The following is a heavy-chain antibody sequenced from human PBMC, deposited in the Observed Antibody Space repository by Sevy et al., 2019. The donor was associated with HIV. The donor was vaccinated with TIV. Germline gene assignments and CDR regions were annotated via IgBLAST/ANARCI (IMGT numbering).Heavy chain of an antibody. CDR2: IIPIFGTA. CDR1: GGTFSSYA. V-gene: IGHV1-69*06. Sequence: ASVKVSCKASGGTFSSYAISWVRQAPGQGLEWMGGIIPIFGTANYAQKFQGRVTITAGKSTSTAYMELSSLRSEDTAVYYCARNPAMPAWNWFDPWGQGTLVTVSS. J-gene: IGHJ5*02. CDR3: ARNPAMPAWNWFDP. D-gene: IGHD2-2*01.